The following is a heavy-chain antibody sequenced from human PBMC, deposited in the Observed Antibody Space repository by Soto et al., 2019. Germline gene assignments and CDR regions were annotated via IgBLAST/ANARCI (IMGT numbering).Heavy chain of an antibody. J-gene: IGHJ4*02. V-gene: IGHV3-15*01. Sequence: EVQLVESGGGLVKPGGSLRLSCAASGFTFSDAWTSWVRQAPGKGLEWVGRIKSKTDGGTTDYAAPVKGRFTISRDESKDTLYLQMNSLKTDDTAVYYCTTDRGRRAGYAQDYWGQGTLVTVSS. D-gene: IGHD5-18*01. CDR1: GFTFSDAW. CDR3: TTDRGRRAGYAQDY. CDR2: IKSKTDGGTT.